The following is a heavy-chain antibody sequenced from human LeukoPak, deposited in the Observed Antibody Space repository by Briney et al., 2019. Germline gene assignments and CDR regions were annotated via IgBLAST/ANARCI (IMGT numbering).Heavy chain of an antibody. CDR3: ARRVDILTGPLDY. CDR1: GLPFSSYA. J-gene: IGHJ4*02. D-gene: IGHD3-9*01. V-gene: IGHV3-30*04. Sequence: GRCVSLSCAASGLPFSSYAMHWVRQAQAKGLEWVADISYDGSNKYYADSVKGRFTISRDNSKNTLYLQMNSLRAEDTAVYYCARRVDILTGPLDYWGQGTLVTVSS. CDR2: ISYDGSNK.